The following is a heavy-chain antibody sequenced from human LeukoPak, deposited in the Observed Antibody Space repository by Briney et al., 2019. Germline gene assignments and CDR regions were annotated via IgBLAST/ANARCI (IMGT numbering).Heavy chain of an antibody. CDR2: INSDGSTT. J-gene: IGHJ6*02. Sequence: GGSLRLSCAASGFTFSNYWMSWVRQAPGKGLVWVSRINSDGSTTNYADSVKGRFTISRDNAKNTLFLLMNSLRAEDTAVYYCASLQNVPSYYYYYVMDVWGQGTTVTVSS. CDR1: GFTFSNYW. D-gene: IGHD2/OR15-2a*01. V-gene: IGHV3-74*01. CDR3: ASLQNVPSYYYYYVMDV.